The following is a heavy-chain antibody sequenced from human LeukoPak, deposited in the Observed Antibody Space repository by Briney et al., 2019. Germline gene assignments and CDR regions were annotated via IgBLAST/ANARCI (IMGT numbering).Heavy chain of an antibody. D-gene: IGHD2-15*01. CDR3: ARDEWWDAFDI. CDR2: ISSSSSYI. Sequence: GGSLGLSCGASGLTFRSYSMNGVRQAPGKGLEWVSSISSSSSYIHAADSVRGRFTIYRDNAKNSLFLQMNSLRAVDTAVYYCARDEWWDAFDIWGQGTMLTVFS. CDR1: GLTFRSYS. V-gene: IGHV3-21*01. J-gene: IGHJ3*02.